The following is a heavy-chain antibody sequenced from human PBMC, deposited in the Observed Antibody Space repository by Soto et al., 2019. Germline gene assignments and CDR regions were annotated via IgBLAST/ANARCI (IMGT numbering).Heavy chain of an antibody. CDR2: ISYDGSNK. J-gene: IGHJ5*02. Sequence: PGGSLRLSCAASGFTFSSYGMHWVRQAPGKGLEWVAVISYDGSNKYYADSTKGRVTISRDNSKNTLYPQMNSLRAEDTAVYYCAKAADYDILTCYIWFDAWGQGTLVTVSS. CDR1: GFTFSSYG. CDR3: AKAADYDILTCYIWFDA. V-gene: IGHV3-30*18. D-gene: IGHD3-9*01.